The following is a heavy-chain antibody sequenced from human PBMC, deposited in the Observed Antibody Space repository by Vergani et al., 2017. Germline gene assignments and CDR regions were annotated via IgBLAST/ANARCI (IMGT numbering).Heavy chain of an antibody. J-gene: IGHJ6*02. Sequence: QVQLQESGPGLVKPSQTLSLTCTVSGGSISSGDYYWSWIRQPPGKGLEWIGYIYYSGSTYYNPSLKSRVTISVVTSKNQFSLKLSSVTAADTAVYYCARDLMYSSSWSVGMDVWGQGTTVTVSS. CDR2: IYYSGST. CDR3: ARDLMYSSSWSVGMDV. D-gene: IGHD6-13*01. CDR1: GGSISSGDYY. V-gene: IGHV4-30-4*08.